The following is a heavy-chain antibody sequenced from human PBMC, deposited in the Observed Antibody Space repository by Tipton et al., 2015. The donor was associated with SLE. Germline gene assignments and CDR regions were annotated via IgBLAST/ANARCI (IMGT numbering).Heavy chain of an antibody. CDR1: GFTFRSYG. D-gene: IGHD3-3*01. CDR2: ISYDGSDK. Sequence: SLRLSCAASGFTFRSYGMHWVRQAPGKGLEWVAVISYDGSDKYYADSVKGRFTISRDNSKNTLYLQMNSLRTEDTAVYYCAKDPAWSGYYDYLGQGILVTVSS. V-gene: IGHV3-30*18. J-gene: IGHJ4*02. CDR3: AKDPAWSGYYDY.